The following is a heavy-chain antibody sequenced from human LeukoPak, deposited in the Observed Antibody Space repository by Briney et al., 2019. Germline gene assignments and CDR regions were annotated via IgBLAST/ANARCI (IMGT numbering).Heavy chain of an antibody. CDR3: ARVQHYYDSSGYYSTGDAFDL. D-gene: IGHD3-22*01. CDR2: INHSGST. J-gene: IGHJ3*01. Sequence: SETLSLTCAVYGGSFSGYYWSWIRQPPGKGREGIGEINHSGSTNYNPALKSRVTISVDTSKHQCSLKLSSVTAADTAVYYCARVQHYYDSSGYYSTGDAFDLWGQGTMVTVSS. V-gene: IGHV4-34*01. CDR1: GGSFSGYY.